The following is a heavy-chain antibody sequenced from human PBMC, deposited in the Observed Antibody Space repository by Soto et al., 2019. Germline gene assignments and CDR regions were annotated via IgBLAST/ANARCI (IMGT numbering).Heavy chain of an antibody. V-gene: IGHV4-4*02. J-gene: IGHJ4*02. CDR2: IYRTGST. Sequence: QVQLQESGPVLVKPSGTLSLTCAVSGASFTSNDWWTWVRQPPGRGLEWIGEIYRTGSTNYNPSLKSRVTISLDKSENQFSLKVTSLTAADTAVYYCASRDPGTSVDYWGQGTLVTVSS. CDR3: ASRDPGTSVDY. CDR1: GASFTSNDW. D-gene: IGHD1-7*01.